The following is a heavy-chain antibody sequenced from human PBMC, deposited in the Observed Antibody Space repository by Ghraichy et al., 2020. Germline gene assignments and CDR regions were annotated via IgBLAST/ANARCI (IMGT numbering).Heavy chain of an antibody. V-gene: IGHV4-34*01. J-gene: IGHJ4*02. D-gene: IGHD3-3*01. CDR1: GGSFSGYY. Sequence: SETLSLTCAVYGGSFSGYYWSWIRQPPGKGLEWIGEINHSGSTNYNPSLKSRVTISVDTSKNQFSLKLSSVTAADTAVYYCARWARTYYDFWSGYYTSSNFDYWGQGTLVTVSS. CDR2: INHSGST. CDR3: ARWARTYYDFWSGYYTSSNFDY.